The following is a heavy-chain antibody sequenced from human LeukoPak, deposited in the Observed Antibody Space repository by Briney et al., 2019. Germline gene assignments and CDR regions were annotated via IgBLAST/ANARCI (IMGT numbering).Heavy chain of an antibody. V-gene: IGHV3-33*01. J-gene: IGHJ5*02. Sequence: PGGSLRLSCAASGFTFSSYGMHWVRQAPGKGLEWVAVIWYYGSSKYYADSVKGRFTISRDNSKNTLYLQMNSLRAEDTAVYYCARGVWYYDSSGFPNWFDPWGQGTLVTVSS. CDR1: GFTFSSYG. D-gene: IGHD3-22*01. CDR2: IWYYGSSK. CDR3: ARGVWYYDSSGFPNWFDP.